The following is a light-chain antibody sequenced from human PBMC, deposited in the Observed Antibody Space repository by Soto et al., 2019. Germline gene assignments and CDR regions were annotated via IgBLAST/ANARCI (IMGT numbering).Light chain of an antibody. CDR1: QSIRDN. V-gene: IGKV3-15*01. CDR2: GAS. J-gene: IGKJ2*01. Sequence: EIVMTQSPDTLSVSPGERAIVSCRASQSIRDNLAWYQQTPGRALRLLIYGASIRATGVPARFSGSGSGTEFTLTISGLQSEDFAVYYCQQYDYWPPYTFGQGTKVEIK. CDR3: QQYDYWPPYT.